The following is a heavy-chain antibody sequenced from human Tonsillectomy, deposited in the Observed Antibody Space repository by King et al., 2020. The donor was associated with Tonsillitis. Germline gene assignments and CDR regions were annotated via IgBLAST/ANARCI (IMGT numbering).Heavy chain of an antibody. D-gene: IGHD2-21*02. Sequence: VQLVESGGGVVQPGRSLRLSCAASGFTFSSYAMHWVRQAPGKGLEWVAVISYDGSNKYYADSVKGRFTISRDNSKNTLYLQMNSLRAEDTAVYYCARGPVAYCCGDCSTDYWGQGTLVTVSS. CDR2: ISYDGSNK. CDR3: ARGPVAYCCGDCSTDY. V-gene: IGHV3-30*04. J-gene: IGHJ4*02. CDR1: GFTFSSYA.